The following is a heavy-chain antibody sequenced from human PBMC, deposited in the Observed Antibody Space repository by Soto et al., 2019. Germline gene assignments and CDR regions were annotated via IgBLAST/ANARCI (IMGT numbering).Heavy chain of an antibody. V-gene: IGHV4-61*01. D-gene: IGHD1-26*01. CDR2: IYYSGST. Sequence: PSENLSLTCTVSGGSVSSDSYYWTWIRQPPGKGLEWIGYIYYSGSTDYNPSLKSRVIISVDTSKNQFSLKLTSVTAADTAVYYCARGVVGATMIFDYWGQGTLVTVSS. CDR3: ARGVVGATMIFDY. CDR1: GGSVSSDSYY. J-gene: IGHJ4*02.